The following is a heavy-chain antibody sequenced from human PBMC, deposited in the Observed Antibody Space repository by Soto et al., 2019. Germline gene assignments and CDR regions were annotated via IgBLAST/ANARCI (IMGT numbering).Heavy chain of an antibody. Sequence: VKVSCKASGGTFSSYAISWVRQAPGQGLEWMGGIIPIFGRANYAQKFQGRVTITADESTSTAYMELSSLTSDNTAVYYCARVFTNCNSTSCQTQYFQHWGQGTLVTVSS. CDR1: GGTFSSYA. V-gene: IGHV1-69*13. J-gene: IGHJ1*01. D-gene: IGHD2-2*01. CDR2: IIPIFGRA. CDR3: ARVFTNCNSTSCQTQYFQH.